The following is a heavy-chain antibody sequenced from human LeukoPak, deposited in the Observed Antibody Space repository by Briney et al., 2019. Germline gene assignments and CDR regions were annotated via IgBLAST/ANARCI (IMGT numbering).Heavy chain of an antibody. J-gene: IGHJ4*02. Sequence: GGSLRLSCAASGFIFSNAWMSWVRQAPGKGLEWVGRLKSKTDGGSTDYAAPVKGRFTISRDDSKNTLDLQMNSLKSEDTAVYFCAAGVGTTDFDYWGQGTLVTVSS. CDR2: LKSKTDGGST. D-gene: IGHD1-26*01. V-gene: IGHV3-15*01. CDR3: AAGVGTTDFDY. CDR1: GFIFSNAW.